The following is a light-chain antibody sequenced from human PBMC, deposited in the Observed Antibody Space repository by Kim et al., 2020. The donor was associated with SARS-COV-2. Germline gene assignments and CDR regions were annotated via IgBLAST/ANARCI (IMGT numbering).Light chain of an antibody. V-gene: IGLV2-14*03. J-gene: IGLJ2*01. CDR1: SSDVGGYNY. CDR2: DVS. Sequence: QSALTQPASVSGSPGQSITISCTGTSSDVGGYNYVSWFQQHPGKAPKLMIYDVSNRPSGVSNRFSGSKSGNTASLTISGLRAEDEGDYYCSSYTSSSTLVVFGGGTQLTVL. CDR3: SSYTSSSTLVV.